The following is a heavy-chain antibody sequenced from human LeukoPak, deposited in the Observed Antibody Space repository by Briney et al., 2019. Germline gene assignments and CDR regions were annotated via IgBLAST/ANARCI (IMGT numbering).Heavy chain of an antibody. Sequence: GGSLRLSCAASGFTFSSYAMSWVRQAPGKGLEWVSAISGSGGSTYHADSVKGRFTISRDNSKNTLYLQMNSLRAEDTAVYYCAKDRAVMRGVRSGSYSHWGQGTLVTVSS. CDR2: ISGSGGST. CDR3: AKDRAVMRGVRSGSYSH. J-gene: IGHJ4*02. V-gene: IGHV3-23*01. CDR1: GFTFSSYA. D-gene: IGHD1-26*01.